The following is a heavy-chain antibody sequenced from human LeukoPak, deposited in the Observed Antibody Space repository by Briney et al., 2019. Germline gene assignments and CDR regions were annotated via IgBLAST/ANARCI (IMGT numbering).Heavy chain of an antibody. CDR1: GFTFSSYA. D-gene: IGHD3-3*01. J-gene: IGHJ3*02. V-gene: IGHV3-23*01. CDR2: ISGSGGST. CDR3: AKDLGFYDFWSGYAFDI. Sequence: QPGGSLRLSCAASGFTFSSYAMSWVRQAPGKGLEWVSAISGSGGSTYYADSVKGRFTISRDNSKNTLYLQMNSPRAEDTAVYYCAKDLGFYDFWSGYAFDIWGQGTMVTVSS.